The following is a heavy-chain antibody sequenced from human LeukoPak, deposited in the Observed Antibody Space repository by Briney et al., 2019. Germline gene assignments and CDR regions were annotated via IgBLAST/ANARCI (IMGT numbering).Heavy chain of an antibody. D-gene: IGHD5-12*01. CDR2: ISNSGGRT. Sequence: GGSLRLSCAASGFTFSSYAMSWVRQAPGKGLEWVSSISNSGGRTFYTDSVKGRFTISRDNSKITLYLQMNSLRAEDTAVYYCAKSYNGYESKPDYWGQGTLVTVSS. CDR1: GFTFSSYA. V-gene: IGHV3-23*01. CDR3: AKSYNGYESKPDY. J-gene: IGHJ4*02.